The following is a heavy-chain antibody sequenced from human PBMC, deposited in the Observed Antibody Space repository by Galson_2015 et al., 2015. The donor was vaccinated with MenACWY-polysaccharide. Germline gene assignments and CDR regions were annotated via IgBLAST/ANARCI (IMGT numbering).Heavy chain of an antibody. J-gene: IGHJ4*02. Sequence: SLRLSCAASGFSFSGHWMTWVRQAPGKGLEWVANINPDGSDKYYVDSVKGRFIISRDNAKNSVYLQMYGLRVEDTAMYYCGRHFDWAFDYRGQGALVTVSS. V-gene: IGHV3-7*01. D-gene: IGHD2-21*01. CDR3: GRHFDWAFDY. CDR2: INPDGSDK. CDR1: GFSFSGHW.